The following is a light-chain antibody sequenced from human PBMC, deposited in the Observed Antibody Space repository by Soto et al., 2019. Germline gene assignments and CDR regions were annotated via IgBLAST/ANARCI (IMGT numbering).Light chain of an antibody. J-gene: IGLJ1*01. Sequence: QSALTQPASVSGSPGQSIANSCTGTSSDVGGYDYVSWYQQHPGKAPKLMIYDVSNRPSGVSNRFSGSKSDNTASLTISGLQAEDEADYYCSSYTSSSTYVFGTGTKLTVL. CDR2: DVS. CDR1: SSDVGGYDY. V-gene: IGLV2-14*01. CDR3: SSYTSSSTYV.